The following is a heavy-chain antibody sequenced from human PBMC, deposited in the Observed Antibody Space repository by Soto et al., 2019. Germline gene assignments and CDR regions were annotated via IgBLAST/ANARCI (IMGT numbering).Heavy chain of an antibody. J-gene: IGHJ6*02. D-gene: IGHD1-7*01. V-gene: IGHV3-30*18. CDR2: ISYDGSNK. CDR1: GFTFSSYG. CDR3: AKEFHIDNWNYEGRGNYYYGMDV. Sequence: GGSLRLSCAASGFTFSSYGMHWVRQAPGKGLEWVAVISYDGSNKYYADSVKGRFTISRDNSKNTLYLQMNSLRAEDTAVYYCAKEFHIDNWNYEGRGNYYYGMDVWGQGTTVTVSS.